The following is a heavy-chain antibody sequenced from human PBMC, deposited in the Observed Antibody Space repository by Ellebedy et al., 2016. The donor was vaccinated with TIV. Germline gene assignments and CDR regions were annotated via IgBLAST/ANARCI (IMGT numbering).Heavy chain of an antibody. CDR2: ISAYNGDR. CDR3: ARGKYSSSMGAY. J-gene: IGHJ4*02. CDR1: GYTFTSQV. D-gene: IGHD6-6*01. V-gene: IGHV1-18*01. Sequence: ASVKVSXKTSGYTFTSQVINWVRQAPGQGLEWMGWISAYNGDRNYAQKFQGRVTMTTDTSTSTAYMELSSLRSEDTAVYYCARGKYSSSMGAYWGQGTLVTVSS.